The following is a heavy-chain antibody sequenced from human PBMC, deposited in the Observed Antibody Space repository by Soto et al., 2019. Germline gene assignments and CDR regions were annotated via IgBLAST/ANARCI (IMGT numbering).Heavy chain of an antibody. Sequence: GPLRLSGAASGFTFGNYPTHRVRQAPGKGLEWVSRMNSDGSTTNYADSVKGRFTVSRDNTKNTLYLQMNSLRAEDTAVYYCATAEVDYWGPGTLVTASS. CDR3: ATAEVDY. CDR2: MNSDGSTT. V-gene: IGHV3-74*01. J-gene: IGHJ4*02. CDR1: GFTFGNYP.